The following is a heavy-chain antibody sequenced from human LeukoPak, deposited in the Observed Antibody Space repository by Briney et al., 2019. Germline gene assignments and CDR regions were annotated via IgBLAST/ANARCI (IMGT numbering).Heavy chain of an antibody. Sequence: GESLKISCKGSGYSITTYWIGWVRQRPGEGLEWMGIIFPDDSDTTYSPSFQGQVTISADKSISTAYLQWSSLKASDTAMYYCARQAGIWSGYPFDFWGQGTLVTVSS. CDR1: GYSITTYW. J-gene: IGHJ4*02. D-gene: IGHD3-3*01. V-gene: IGHV5-51*01. CDR2: IFPDDSDT. CDR3: ARQAGIWSGYPFDF.